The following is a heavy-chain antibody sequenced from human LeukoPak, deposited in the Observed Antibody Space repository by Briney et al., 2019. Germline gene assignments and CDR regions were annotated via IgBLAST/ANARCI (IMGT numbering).Heavy chain of an antibody. CDR3: ARRGAYCGGDCYYDY. CDR1: GGSISSGDYY. CDR2: IYYSGST. V-gene: IGHV4-39*01. D-gene: IGHD2-21*02. Sequence: PSETLSLTCTVSGGSISSGDYYWSWIRQPPGKGLEWIGSIYYSGSTYYNPSLKSRVTISVDTSKNQFSLKLSSVTAADTAVYYYARRGAYCGGDCYYDYWGQGTLVTVSS. J-gene: IGHJ4*02.